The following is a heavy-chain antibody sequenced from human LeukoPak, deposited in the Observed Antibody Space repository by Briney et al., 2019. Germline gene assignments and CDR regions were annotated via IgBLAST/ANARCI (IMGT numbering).Heavy chain of an antibody. D-gene: IGHD3-22*01. CDR1: GFTFGDYA. CDR2: ISSGSSFM. J-gene: IGHJ5*02. Sequence: SGRSLRLSCTASGFTFGDYAMSWFRQAPGKGLEWVSSISSGSSFMYYADSVKGRFTISRDNAKNSLYLQMNSLRAKDTALYYCARDYYDSSGSSWFDPWGQGTLVTVSS. CDR3: ARDYYDSSGSSWFDP. V-gene: IGHV3-21*01.